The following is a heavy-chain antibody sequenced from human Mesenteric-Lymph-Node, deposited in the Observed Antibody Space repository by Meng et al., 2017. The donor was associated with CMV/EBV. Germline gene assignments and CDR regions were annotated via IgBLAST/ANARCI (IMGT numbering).Heavy chain of an antibody. D-gene: IGHD1-1*01. J-gene: IGHJ6*02. CDR3: AKMDNWHFEYGMDV. V-gene: IGHV4-59*02. CDR2: FYYSGDI. CDR1: GGSVTSYH. Sequence: SETLSLTCTVSGGSVTSYHWSWIRQPPGKGLEWIGYFYYSGDINYNPSLKSRVTISVERSKNQFSLKMRSVTTADTAVYYCAKMDNWHFEYGMDVWGQGTTVTVSS.